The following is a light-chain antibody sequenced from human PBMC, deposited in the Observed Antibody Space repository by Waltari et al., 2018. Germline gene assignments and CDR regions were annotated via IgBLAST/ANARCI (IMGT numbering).Light chain of an antibody. CDR3: QQYNNWPVT. Sequence: EIVMTQSPATLSVSPGERATLSCRASQSVSSNLAWYQQKPGQAPGLLIYGASTRATGIPARFSGSGAGTEFTLTISSLQSEDFAVYYCQQYNNWPVTFGQGTKLEIK. J-gene: IGKJ2*01. V-gene: IGKV3D-15*01. CDR2: GAS. CDR1: QSVSSN.